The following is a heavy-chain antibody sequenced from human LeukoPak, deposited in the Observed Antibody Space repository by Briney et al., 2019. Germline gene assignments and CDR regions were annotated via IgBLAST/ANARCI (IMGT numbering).Heavy chain of an antibody. V-gene: IGHV4-39*07. Sequence: SETLSLTCTVSGGSFSSSSYYWGWIRQPPGKGLEWIGIISYSGTAYYNLSLKSRVTISVDTSKNQFSLKVISMSAADTAVYCCARQSHSPVFVDYWGQGTLVTVSS. CDR3: ARQSHSPVFVDY. CDR1: GGSFSSSSYY. D-gene: IGHD2-8*01. CDR2: ISYSGTA. J-gene: IGHJ4*02.